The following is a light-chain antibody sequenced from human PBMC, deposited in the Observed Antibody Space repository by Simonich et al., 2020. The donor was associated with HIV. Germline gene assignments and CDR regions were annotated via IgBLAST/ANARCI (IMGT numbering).Light chain of an antibody. CDR1: QSVLYSSNNKNY. V-gene: IGKV4-1*01. CDR2: WAS. Sequence: DIVMTQSPDSLAVSLGERATINCKSSQSVLYSSNNKNYLTWYQQKPGQPPKLPIYWASTRESGVPDRISGSGSGTDFTLTISSLQAEDVAVYYCQQYYSTPRTFGQGTKVEIK. J-gene: IGKJ1*01. CDR3: QQYYSTPRT.